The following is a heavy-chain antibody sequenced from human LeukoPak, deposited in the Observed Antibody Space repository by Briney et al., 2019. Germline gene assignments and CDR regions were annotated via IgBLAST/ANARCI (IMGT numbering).Heavy chain of an antibody. CDR1: GYTFTSYD. Sequence: EASVKVSCKASGYTFTSYDINWVRQATGQGLEWMGWMNPNSGNTGYVQKFQGRVTMTRNTSISTAYMELSSLRSEDTAVYYCARGRSGDWLAKLNWFDPWGQGTLVTVSS. J-gene: IGHJ5*02. CDR3: ARGRSGDWLAKLNWFDP. V-gene: IGHV1-8*01. CDR2: MNPNSGNT. D-gene: IGHD3/OR15-3a*01.